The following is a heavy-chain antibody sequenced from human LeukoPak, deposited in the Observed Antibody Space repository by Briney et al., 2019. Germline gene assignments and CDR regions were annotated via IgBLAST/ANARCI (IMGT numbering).Heavy chain of an antibody. CDR2: INPNSGGT. CDR1: GYTFTGYY. J-gene: IGHJ4*02. CDR3: ASLRGGYSSSWYPFDY. V-gene: IGHV1-2*02. D-gene: IGHD6-13*01. Sequence: GASVKVSCKASGYTFTGYYMHWVRQAPGQGLEWMGWINPNSGGTNYAKKFQGRVTMTRDTSISTAYMELSRLRSDDTAVYYCASLRGGYSSSWYPFDYWGQGTLVTVSS.